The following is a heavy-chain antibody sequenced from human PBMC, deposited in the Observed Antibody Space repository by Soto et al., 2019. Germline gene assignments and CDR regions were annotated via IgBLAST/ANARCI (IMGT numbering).Heavy chain of an antibody. Sequence: GGSLRLSCAASGFTFTHYGIHWVRQAPGKGLEWVGLSWSGGRGEDCADSVRGRFTISRDYSKTTVYLQMNSLRVEDTAVYYCAKDDDTSSHFSLLDFRGQGTLVTVSS. J-gene: IGHJ4*02. CDR2: SWSGGRGE. CDR1: GFTFTHYG. V-gene: IGHV3-33*06. D-gene: IGHD3-22*01. CDR3: AKDDDTSSHFSLLDF.